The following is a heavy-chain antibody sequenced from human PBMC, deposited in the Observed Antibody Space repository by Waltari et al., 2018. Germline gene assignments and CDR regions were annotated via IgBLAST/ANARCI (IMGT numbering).Heavy chain of an antibody. J-gene: IGHJ5*02. CDR2: IYYSGST. D-gene: IGHD3-3*01. CDR3: ARDRGYDFWSGYYLVGGNNWFDP. V-gene: IGHV4-59*01. CDR1: GGSISSYY. Sequence: QVQLQESGPGLVTPSETLSLTCTVSGGSISSYYWSWIRQPPGKGLEWFGYIYYSGSTNYNPSLKSRVTISVDTSKNQFSLKLSSVTAADTAVYYCARDRGYDFWSGYYLVGGNNWFDPWGQGTLVTVCS.